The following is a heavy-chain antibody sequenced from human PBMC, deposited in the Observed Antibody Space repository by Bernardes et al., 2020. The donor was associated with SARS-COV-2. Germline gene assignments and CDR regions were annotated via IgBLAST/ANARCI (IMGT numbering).Heavy chain of an antibody. D-gene: IGHD3-22*01. Sequence: GGSLRLSCAASGFTFSSYAMHWVRQAPGKGLEWVAVISYDGSNKYYADSVKGRFTISRDNSKNTLYLQMNSLRAEDTAVYYCARSISGYYYVGAFDIWGQGTMVTVSS. CDR2: ISYDGSNK. V-gene: IGHV3-30-3*01. CDR1: GFTFSSYA. CDR3: ARSISGYYYVGAFDI. J-gene: IGHJ3*02.